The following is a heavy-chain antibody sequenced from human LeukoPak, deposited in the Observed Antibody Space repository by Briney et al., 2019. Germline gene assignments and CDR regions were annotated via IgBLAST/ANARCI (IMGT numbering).Heavy chain of an antibody. Sequence: PSETLSLTCTVSGGFISSYYWSWIRQPAGEGLEWIGRIYTGGSTNYTPSLKSRVTMSVDTSKNQFSLKLISVAAADTAVYYCSEGYFEPFDPWGQGILVTVSS. CDR1: GGFISSYY. CDR3: SEGYFEPFDP. CDR2: IYTGGST. J-gene: IGHJ5*02. D-gene: IGHD2/OR15-2a*01. V-gene: IGHV4-4*07.